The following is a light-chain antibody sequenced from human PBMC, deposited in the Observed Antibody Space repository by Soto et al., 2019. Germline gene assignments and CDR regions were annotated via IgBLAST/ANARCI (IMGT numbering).Light chain of an antibody. CDR1: QSVSRSN. CDR2: AAS. Sequence: EIVLTQSPDTLSLSPGERATVSCRASQSVSRSNLAWYQQKAGQAPRLLIYAASTRATGIPVRFSGSGSESDFTLTISSLEPEDFAVYYCQQRSYPITFGQGTRLEIK. V-gene: IGKV3D-20*02. CDR3: QQRSYPIT. J-gene: IGKJ5*01.